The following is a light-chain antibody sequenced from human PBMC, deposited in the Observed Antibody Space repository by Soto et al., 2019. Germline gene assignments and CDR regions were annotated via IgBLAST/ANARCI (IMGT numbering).Light chain of an antibody. J-gene: IGLJ1*01. CDR2: DVA. CDR1: SSDVGRYNY. V-gene: IGLV2-14*01. Sequence: QSALTQPASVSGSPGQSITISCTGSSSDVGRYNYVSWYQQHPGKAPKLILYDVANPPSGISDRFSGSKSGNTASLTISGLQAEDEADYCSSYTSSSTPYVFGTGTKLTVL. CDR3: SSYTSSSTPYV.